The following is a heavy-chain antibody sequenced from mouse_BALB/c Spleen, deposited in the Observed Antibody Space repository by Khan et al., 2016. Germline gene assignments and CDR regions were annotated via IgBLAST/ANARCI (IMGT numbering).Heavy chain of an antibody. CDR2: INPSTGYT. D-gene: IGHD1-1*01. CDR3: ASSIYYYGSSYGWFAY. J-gene: IGHJ3*01. V-gene: IGHV1-7*01. Sequence: QVQLQQSGAELAKPGASVKMSCKAAGYTFTDYWMHWVKQSPGQGLEWIGYINPSTGYTEYNQKFKDKATLTADKSSSTAYMQLSSLTSEDSAVXYCASSIYYYGSSYGWFAYWGQGTLVTVSA. CDR1: GYTFTDYW.